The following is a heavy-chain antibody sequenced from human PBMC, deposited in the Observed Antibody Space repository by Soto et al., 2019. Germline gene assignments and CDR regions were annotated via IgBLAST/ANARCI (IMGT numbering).Heavy chain of an antibody. J-gene: IGHJ6*02. Sequence: QLQLQESGPGLVKPSETLSLTCTVSGGSISSSSYYWGWIRQPPGKGLEWIGSIYYSGSTYYNPSPKGRVIIXXDXPXXHSPLNLCSVSGADTAVYYCASHRMVPAATEGMDVWGQGTTVTVSS. CDR2: IYYSGST. CDR1: GGSISSSSYY. V-gene: IGHV4-39*02. CDR3: ASHRMVPAATEGMDV. D-gene: IGHD2-2*01.